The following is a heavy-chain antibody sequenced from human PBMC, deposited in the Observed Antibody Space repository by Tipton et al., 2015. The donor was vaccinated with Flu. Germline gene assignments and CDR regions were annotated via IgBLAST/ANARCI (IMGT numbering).Heavy chain of an antibody. CDR2: INDRGST. V-gene: IGHV4-34*01. J-gene: IGHJ5*02. Sequence: TLSLTCGVSGGSLSGYYWTWIRQPPGKGLEWIGEINDRGSTNYNPSLKSRVTISVDTSKNQFSLKLTSVTAADTAVYYCARRDYSNYVSDPKNWFDPWGQGTLVTVSS. CDR3: ARRDYSNYVSDPKNWFDP. D-gene: IGHD4-11*01. CDR1: GGSLSGYY.